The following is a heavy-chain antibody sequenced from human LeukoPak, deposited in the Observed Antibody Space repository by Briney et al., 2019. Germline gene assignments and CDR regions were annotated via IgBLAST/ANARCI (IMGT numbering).Heavy chain of an antibody. CDR1: GGTFSSYA. D-gene: IGHD2-2*01. V-gene: IGHV1-69*04. Sequence: SVKVSCKASGGTFSSYAISWVRQAPGQGLEWMGRIIPIFGIANYAQKFQGRVTITADKSTSTAYMELSSLRSEDTAVYYCARENCSSTSCYQGRYYYYGMDVWGQGTTVTVSS. CDR3: ARENCSSTSCYQGRYYYYGMDV. J-gene: IGHJ6*02. CDR2: IIPIFGIA.